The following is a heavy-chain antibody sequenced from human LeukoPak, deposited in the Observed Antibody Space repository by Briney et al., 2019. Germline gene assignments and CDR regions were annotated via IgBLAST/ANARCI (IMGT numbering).Heavy chain of an antibody. CDR3: ARPYGDYNYYDN. CDR1: GYTFTGYY. V-gene: IGHV1-2*02. J-gene: IGHJ4*02. D-gene: IGHD4-17*01. CDR2: INPNSGGT. Sequence: ASVKVSCKASGYTFTGYYMHWVRQAPGQGLEWMGWINPNSGGTNYAQKFQGRVTMTRDTSISTAYMELSRLRSDDTAVYYCARPYGDYNYYDNWGQGTLVTVSS.